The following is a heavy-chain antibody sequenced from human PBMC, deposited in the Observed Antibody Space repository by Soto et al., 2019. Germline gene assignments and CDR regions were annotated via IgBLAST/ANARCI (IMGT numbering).Heavy chain of an antibody. V-gene: IGHV1-18*01. CDR1: GYTFTSYG. CDR2: ISTYKGDP. Sequence: QFQLVQSGGEVKKPGASMKVSCKASGYTFTSYGIGWVRQAPGQGLEWMGWISTYKGDPNYAQRSQGRATMTTDTSTSTAYMELRSLRSDDTALYYCARFDYSKYLFDFWGQGTLVTVSS. D-gene: IGHD4-4*01. CDR3: ARFDYSKYLFDF. J-gene: IGHJ4*02.